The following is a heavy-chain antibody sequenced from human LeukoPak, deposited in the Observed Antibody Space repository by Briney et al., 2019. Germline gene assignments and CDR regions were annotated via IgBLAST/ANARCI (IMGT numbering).Heavy chain of an antibody. CDR2: INFDGSEK. CDR3: TSDLDKSDGL. J-gene: IGHJ3*01. V-gene: IGHV3-7*01. Sequence: GGSLRLSCAASGFTFSSYWLSWVRQAPGKGLEWVANINFDGSEKYYVDSVKGRFTISRDDAKSSLYLQMNSLRAEDTAVYYCTSDLDKSDGLWGQGTKVTVSS. D-gene: IGHD2-8*01. CDR1: GFTFSSYW.